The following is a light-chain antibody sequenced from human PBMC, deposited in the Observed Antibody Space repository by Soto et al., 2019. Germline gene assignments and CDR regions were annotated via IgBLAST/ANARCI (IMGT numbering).Light chain of an antibody. Sequence: AIRMTQSPSSLSASTGDRVTITCRASQGISSYLAWYQQKPGKAPKLLIYAASTLQSGVPSRFSGSGSGTDVTLTICYVQSEDFATYYCQQYYSYPPTFGQGTKVEIK. CDR3: QQYYSYPPT. V-gene: IGKV1-8*01. CDR1: QGISSY. J-gene: IGKJ1*01. CDR2: AAS.